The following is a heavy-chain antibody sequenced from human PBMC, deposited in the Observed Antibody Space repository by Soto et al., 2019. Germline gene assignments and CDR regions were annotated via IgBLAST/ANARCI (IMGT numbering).Heavy chain of an antibody. CDR3: SSLMSSGDYYGMDV. D-gene: IGHD3-10*01. Sequence: QVQLVQSGAEVKKPWSSVKVSCKASGGTFSSYTIIWVRQAPGQGLEWMGRIIPIIGIANYAQKFQGRVTITADTSTCTVFMELSSLRAGDAALYYFSSLMSSGDYYGMDVWVQAPTVTVSS. J-gene: IGHJ6*02. V-gene: IGHV1-69*02. CDR1: GGTFSSYT. CDR2: IIPIIGIA.